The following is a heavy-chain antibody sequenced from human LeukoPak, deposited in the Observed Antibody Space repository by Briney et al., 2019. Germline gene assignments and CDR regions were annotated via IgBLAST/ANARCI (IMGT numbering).Heavy chain of an antibody. CDR1: GGSISSGDYY. CDR3: ARDLLNEGNHLDY. Sequence: SETLSLTCTVSGGSISSGDYYWSWIRQPPGKGLEWIGYIYYSGSTYYNPSLKSRVTISVDTSKNQFSLKLSSVTAADTAVYYCARDLLNEGNHLDYWGQGTLVTASS. V-gene: IGHV4-30-4*01. D-gene: IGHD4-23*01. CDR2: IYYSGST. J-gene: IGHJ4*02.